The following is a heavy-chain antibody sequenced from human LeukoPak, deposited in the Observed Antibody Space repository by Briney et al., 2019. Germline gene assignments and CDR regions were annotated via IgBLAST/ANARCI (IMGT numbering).Heavy chain of an antibody. CDR2: IRYDGSNK. Sequence: GGSLRLSCAASGFTFSSYGMHWVRQAPGKGLEWVAFIRYDGSNKYYADSVKGRFTTSRDNSKNTLYLQMNSLRAEDTAVYYCATGRNYDILGRNDYWGQGTLVTVSS. CDR1: GFTFSSYG. V-gene: IGHV3-30*02. D-gene: IGHD3-9*01. CDR3: ATGRNYDILGRNDY. J-gene: IGHJ4*02.